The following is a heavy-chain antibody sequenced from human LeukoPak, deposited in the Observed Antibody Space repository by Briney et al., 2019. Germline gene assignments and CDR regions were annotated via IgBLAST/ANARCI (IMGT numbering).Heavy chain of an antibody. V-gene: IGHV5-51*01. CDR2: IYPGDSDT. J-gene: IGHJ4*02. CDR3: ARVSRLLLDY. D-gene: IGHD2-15*01. Sequence: ASVKVSCKASGYTFTSYGISWVRQMPGKGLEWMGIIYPGDSDTRYSPSFQGQVTISADKSISTAYLQWSSLKASDTAMYYCARVSRLLLDYWGQGTLATVSS. CDR1: GYTFTSYG.